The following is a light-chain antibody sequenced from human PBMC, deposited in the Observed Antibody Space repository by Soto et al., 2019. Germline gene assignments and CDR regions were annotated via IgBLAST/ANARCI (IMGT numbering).Light chain of an antibody. CDR1: QSISSY. CDR3: QQSYNTPPMYT. J-gene: IGKJ2*01. CDR2: AAC. V-gene: IGKV1-39*01. Sequence: DIQMTQSPSSLSASVGDRVTITCRASQSISSYLNWYQQKPGKAPKLLIYAACSLQSGVPSRFSGSGSGTDFTLTISSLQPEDFATYYCQQSYNTPPMYTFGQGTKLEIK.